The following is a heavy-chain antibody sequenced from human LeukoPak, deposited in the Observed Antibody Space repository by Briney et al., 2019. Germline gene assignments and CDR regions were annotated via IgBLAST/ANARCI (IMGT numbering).Heavy chain of an antibody. V-gene: IGHV1-69*05. CDR2: IIPMFDRT. CDR3: STSRRIHGSGVAVRDSWLDA. J-gene: IGHJ5*02. Sequence: SVTVSCKASGGSFSSKAISWVRQAPGQGLELMGGIIPMFDRTNYAQKFQGRITITTDESTNTAYMELHSLRSEDTAVDYCSTSRRIHGSGVAVRDSWLDAWGPGRLVTV. CDR1: GGSFSSKA. D-gene: IGHD3-10*01.